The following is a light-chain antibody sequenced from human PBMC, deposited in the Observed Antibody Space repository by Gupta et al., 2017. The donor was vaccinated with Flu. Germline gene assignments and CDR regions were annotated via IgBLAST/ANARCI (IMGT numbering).Light chain of an antibody. V-gene: IGKV2-30*01. J-gene: IGKJ1*01. CDR2: LDS. CDR3: MQGEHWPWA. Sequence: LHWFQQRPGQSPRRLIYLDSHRESGVPDKFSGSGSGTEFTLKISRVDAEDVWVYCCMQGEHWPWAFGQGTKVEIK.